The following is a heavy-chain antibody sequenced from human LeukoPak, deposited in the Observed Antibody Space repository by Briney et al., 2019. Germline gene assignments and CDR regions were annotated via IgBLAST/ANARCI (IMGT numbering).Heavy chain of an antibody. CDR2: IWYDGSNK. V-gene: IGHV3-33*01. J-gene: IGHJ4*02. D-gene: IGHD6-13*01. CDR3: GTVRGPDSSRWYSDY. CDR1: GFXFSSFG. Sequence: GGSLRLSCVASGFXFSSFGTHWLRQAPGKGLEWVALIWYDGSNKYYADSVKGRFTISRDNSKNTLYLQMNSLRAEDTAVYYCGTVRGPDSSRWYSDYWGQGTLVTVSS.